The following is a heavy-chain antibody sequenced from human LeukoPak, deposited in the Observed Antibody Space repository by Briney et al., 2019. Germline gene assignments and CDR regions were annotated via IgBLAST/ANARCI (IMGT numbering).Heavy chain of an antibody. CDR3: AKDRGYSGYDWPYYYGMDV. Sequence: GRSLRLSCAASGFTFSSYGMHWVRQAPGKGLEWVAVISYDGSNKYYADSVKGRFTISRDNSKNTLYLQVNSLRAEDTAVYYCAKDRGYSGYDWPYYYGMDVWGQGTTVTVSS. CDR1: GFTFSSYG. CDR2: ISYDGSNK. J-gene: IGHJ6*02. D-gene: IGHD5-12*01. V-gene: IGHV3-30*18.